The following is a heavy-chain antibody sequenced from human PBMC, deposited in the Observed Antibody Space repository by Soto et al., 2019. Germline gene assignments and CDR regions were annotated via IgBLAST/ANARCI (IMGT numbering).Heavy chain of an antibody. J-gene: IGHJ4*02. Sequence: SETLSLTCTFSGGSISSYYWSWIRQPPGKGLEWIGYIYYSGSTNYNPSLKSRVTISVDTSKNQFSLKLSSVTAADTAVYYCARDRGYCSGGRCYYFDYWGQGTLVTVSS. CDR2: IYYSGST. CDR3: ARDRGYCSGGRCYYFDY. V-gene: IGHV4-59*01. CDR1: GGSISSYY. D-gene: IGHD2-15*01.